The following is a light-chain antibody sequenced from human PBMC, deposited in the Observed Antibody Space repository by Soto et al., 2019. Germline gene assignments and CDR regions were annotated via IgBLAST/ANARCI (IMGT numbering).Light chain of an antibody. CDR1: QSISSW. CDR2: YSS. V-gene: IGKV1-5*01. CDR3: QQYNSYLYT. Sequence: GDRVTITCRASQSISSWLAWYQQKPGKAPKLLIYYSSSLESGVPSRFSGSGSGTEFTLTISSLQPDDFATYYCQQYNSYLYTFGQGTKLEIK. J-gene: IGKJ2*01.